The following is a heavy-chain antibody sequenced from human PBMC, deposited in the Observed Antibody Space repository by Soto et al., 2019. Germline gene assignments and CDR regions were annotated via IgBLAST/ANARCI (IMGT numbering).Heavy chain of an antibody. Sequence: QVQLVQSEAEVKKPGASVKVSCKASGYTFTAYYINWVRQAPGQGLEWMGWINPNSGGTNYAQKFQGWVTMTRDTSIITAYMELSRLRSDETTVYYCSRGGGLIYSYGDRFFIDYWGQGTLVTVSS. V-gene: IGHV1-2*04. J-gene: IGHJ4*02. CDR3: SRGGGLIYSYGDRFFIDY. D-gene: IGHD5-18*01. CDR2: INPNSGGT. CDR1: GYTFTAYY.